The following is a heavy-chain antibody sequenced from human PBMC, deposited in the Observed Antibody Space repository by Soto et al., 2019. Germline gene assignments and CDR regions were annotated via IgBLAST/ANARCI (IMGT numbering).Heavy chain of an antibody. V-gene: IGHV4-31*03. J-gene: IGHJ6*02. CDR2: IYYSGST. Sequence: QVQLQESGPGLVKPSQTLSLTCTVSGGSISSGGYYWSWIRQHPGKGLEWIGYIYYSGSTYYNPSLNSRVTISVDTSKNQFSLKLSSVTAADTAVYYCARVVTARDYYYYGMDVWGQGTTVTVSS. D-gene: IGHD2-21*02. CDR1: GGSISSGGYY. CDR3: ARVVTARDYYYYGMDV.